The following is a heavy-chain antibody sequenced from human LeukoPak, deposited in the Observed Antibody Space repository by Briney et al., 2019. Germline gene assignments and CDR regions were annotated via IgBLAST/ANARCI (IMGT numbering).Heavy chain of an antibody. D-gene: IGHD3-9*01. V-gene: IGHV3-23*01. CDR2: ISGSGGST. Sequence: PGGSLRLSCAASGFTFSSYAMSWVRQAPGKGLEWVSAISGSGGSTYYADSVKGRFTISRDNSKNTLYLQMNSLRAEDTAVYYCAKNALRYFDWSKMYFDYWGQGTLSPSPQ. J-gene: IGHJ4*02. CDR1: GFTFSSYA. CDR3: AKNALRYFDWSKMYFDY.